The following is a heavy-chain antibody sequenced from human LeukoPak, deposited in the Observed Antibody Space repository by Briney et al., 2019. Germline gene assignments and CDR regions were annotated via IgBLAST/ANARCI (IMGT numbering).Heavy chain of an antibody. D-gene: IGHD3-16*01. Sequence: PGGSLRLSCAASGFTFSSYSMNWVRQAPGKGLEWVSYISTESTAIYYADSVKGRFTISRDNAKNSLYLQMNSLRVDDTAVYYCARDLAHWSMDVWGQGTTVTVSS. V-gene: IGHV3-48*04. CDR3: ARDLAHWSMDV. J-gene: IGHJ6*02. CDR1: GFTFSSYS. CDR2: ISTESTAI.